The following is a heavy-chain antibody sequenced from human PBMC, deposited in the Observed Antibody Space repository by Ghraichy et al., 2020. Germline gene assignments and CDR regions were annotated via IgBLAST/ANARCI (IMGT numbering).Heavy chain of an antibody. CDR3: ARDRERYSGSGSSFDY. CDR1: GDSVSSNRAG. D-gene: IGHD3-10*01. V-gene: IGHV6-1*01. J-gene: IGHJ4*02. CDR2: TYYRSKWNN. Sequence: SQTLSLTCAISGDSVSSNRAGWNWIRQSPSRRLEWLGRTYYRSKWNNDFALSVKSRITIKPDTSKNHFSLQLNSVTPEDTAVYYCARDRERYSGSGSSFDYWGQGTRVTVSS.